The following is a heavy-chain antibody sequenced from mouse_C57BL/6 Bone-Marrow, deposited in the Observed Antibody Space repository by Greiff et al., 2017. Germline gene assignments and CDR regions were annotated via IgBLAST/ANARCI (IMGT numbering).Heavy chain of an antibody. CDR3: ARDGSSFYGYFDV. V-gene: IGHV1-69*01. D-gene: IGHD1-1*01. CDR1: GYTFSSSW. Sequence: VQLQQPGAELVMPGASVKLSCKASGYTFSSSWMHWVKKRPGQGLEWIGEIDPSDRYTNYNQKFKGKSTLTVDKSSSTAYMQLSSLTSEDSAVYYCARDGSSFYGYFDVWGTGTTVTVSS. CDR2: IDPSDRYT. J-gene: IGHJ1*03.